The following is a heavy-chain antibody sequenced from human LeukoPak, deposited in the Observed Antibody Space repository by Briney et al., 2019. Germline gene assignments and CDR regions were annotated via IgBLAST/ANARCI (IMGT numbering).Heavy chain of an antibody. J-gene: IGHJ3*02. CDR1: GYTFTGYY. V-gene: IGHV1-2*02. CDR3: ARAAGCSGGSCYAFDI. CDR2: INPNSGGT. Sequence: ASVKVSCKASGYTFTGYYMHWVRQAPGQGLEWMGWINPNSGGTNYAQKFQGRVTMTRDTSISTAYMELSRLRSDDTAVYYCARAAGCSGGSCYAFDIWGQGTMVTASS. D-gene: IGHD2-15*01.